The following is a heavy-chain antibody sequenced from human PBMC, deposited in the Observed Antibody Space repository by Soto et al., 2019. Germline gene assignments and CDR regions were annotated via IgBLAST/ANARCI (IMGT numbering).Heavy chain of an antibody. J-gene: IGHJ4*02. D-gene: IGHD2-15*01. CDR2: IFNSGRT. Sequence: PSETLSLTCTVSNAPVDSSTYTWGWLRQPPGKGLEWIGNIFNSGRTYYNPSLKSRVTVSVDTSENQFSLNLSSVTAADTAVYYCARHGSGKSFDYWGQGTLVTVSS. CDR3: ARHGSGKSFDY. CDR1: NAPVDSSTYT. V-gene: IGHV4-39*01.